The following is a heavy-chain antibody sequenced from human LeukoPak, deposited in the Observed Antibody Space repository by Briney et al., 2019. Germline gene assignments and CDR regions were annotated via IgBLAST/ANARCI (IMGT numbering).Heavy chain of an antibody. CDR1: GYSFASYW. J-gene: IGHJ4*02. V-gene: IGHV5-51*01. CDR3: ARASTTVDY. Sequence: GESLKISCQAFGYSFASYWIGWVRQMPGKGLEWMGIIFPDDSETRYSPSFQGQVTISADKSISTAYLQWSSLKASDTAMYYCARASTTVDYWGQGTLVTVSS. D-gene: IGHD1-1*01. CDR2: IFPDDSET.